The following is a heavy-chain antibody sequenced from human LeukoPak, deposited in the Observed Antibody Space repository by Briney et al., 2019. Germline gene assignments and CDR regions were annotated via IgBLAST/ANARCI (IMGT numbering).Heavy chain of an antibody. CDR2: MKYDGTEE. V-gene: IGHV3-7*01. D-gene: IGHD6-13*01. J-gene: IGHJ4*02. CDR3: ARDIEAAGLFLDY. CDR1: GFTFSSYW. Sequence: GGSLRLSCAASGFTFSSYWMTWVRQAPGKGLEWVANMKYDGTEEYYVDSVKGRFTISRDNAKNSLYLQMNSLRVEDTAIYYCARDIEAAGLFLDYWGQGTLVTVSS.